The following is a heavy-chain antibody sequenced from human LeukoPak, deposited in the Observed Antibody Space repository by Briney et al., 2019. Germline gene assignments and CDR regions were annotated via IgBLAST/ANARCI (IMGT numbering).Heavy chain of an antibody. CDR2: IYSGGDT. D-gene: IGHD6-19*01. V-gene: IGHV3-66*01. J-gene: IGHJ4*02. CDR3: AKERNLEIAVAGTIFDS. CDR1: GFTVSSNY. Sequence: GGSLRLSCAASGFTVSSNYMGWVRQAPGKGLEWVSVIYSGGDTYYAGSVKGKFTISRDNSKNMIYLEMTSLKAEDTAVYYCAKERNLEIAVAGTIFDSWGQGTLVTVSS.